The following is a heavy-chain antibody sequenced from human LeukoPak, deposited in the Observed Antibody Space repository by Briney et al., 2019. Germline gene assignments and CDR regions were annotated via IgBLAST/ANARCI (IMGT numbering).Heavy chain of an antibody. Sequence: GGSLRLSCAASGFTFSNYWMHWVRQAPGKGLMWVSRINTDGSSANYADSVQGRFTVSRDNAKNTLYLQMRSLKVEDTAVYYCASGYSDFWSGFSGHWGQGTLVIVSS. V-gene: IGHV3-74*01. CDR2: INTDGSSA. D-gene: IGHD3-3*01. CDR1: GFTFSNYW. CDR3: ASGYSDFWSGFSGH. J-gene: IGHJ4*02.